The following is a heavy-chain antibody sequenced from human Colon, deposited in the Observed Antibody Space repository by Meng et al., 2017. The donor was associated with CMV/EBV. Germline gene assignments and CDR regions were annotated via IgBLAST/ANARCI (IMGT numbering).Heavy chain of an antibody. CDR3: VREGGIRDCSRTGCFGY. V-gene: IGHV1-69*05. CDR2: IIPIVDKV. D-gene: IGHD2-2*01. J-gene: IGHJ4*02. Sequence: SVKVSCKASGGTSSSYAIHWVRQAPGQGLEWMGRIIPIVDKVDYAQKFQGRVTMTTDASTRTAYMELTSLTSDDTAVYYCVREGGIRDCSRTGCFGYWGQGTQVTVSS. CDR1: GGTSSSYA.